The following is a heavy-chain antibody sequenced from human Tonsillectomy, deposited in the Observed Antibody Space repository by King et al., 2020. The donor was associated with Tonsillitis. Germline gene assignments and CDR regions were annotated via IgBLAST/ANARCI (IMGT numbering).Heavy chain of an antibody. CDR1: GGSISSSNW. V-gene: IGHV4-4*02. CDR3: ARSWFGEPYYYYYMDV. Sequence: QLQESGPGLVKPSGTLSLTCVVSGGSISSSNWWSWVRQPPGKGLEWIGEIYHSGITNYSPSLMSRVTISVDKSKNQFSLNLSSVTAADTAVYYCARSWFGEPYYYYYMDVWGKGTTVTVSS. CDR2: IYHSGIT. D-gene: IGHD3-10*01. J-gene: IGHJ6*03.